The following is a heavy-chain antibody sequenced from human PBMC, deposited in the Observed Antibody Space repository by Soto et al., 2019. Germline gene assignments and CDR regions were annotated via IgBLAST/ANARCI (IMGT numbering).Heavy chain of an antibody. J-gene: IGHJ6*02. CDR1: GFTFSSYA. CDR2: ISGSGGST. CDR3: AKDGHCGSYYYYYGMDV. Sequence: GGSLRLSCAASGFTFSSYAMSWVRQAPGKGLEWVSAISGSGGSTYYADSVKGRFTISRDNSKNTLYLQMNSLRAEDTAVYYCAKDGHCGSYYYYYGMDVWGQGTTVTVSS. D-gene: IGHD2-15*01. V-gene: IGHV3-23*01.